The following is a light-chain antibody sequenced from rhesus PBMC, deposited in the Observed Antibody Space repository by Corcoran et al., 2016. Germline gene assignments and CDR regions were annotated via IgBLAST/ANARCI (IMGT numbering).Light chain of an antibody. V-gene: IGKV1-28*03. CDR3: LQHNSYPYS. CDR2: AAS. CDR1: QGISSY. Sequence: DIQMTQSPSSLSASVGDTVTITCRASQGISSYLNWFQQKPRKAPKLLIYAASSLESGVPSRLSGSGSGTDFTLTISSLQPEDFAVYYCLQHNSYPYSFGQGTKVEIK. J-gene: IGKJ2*01.